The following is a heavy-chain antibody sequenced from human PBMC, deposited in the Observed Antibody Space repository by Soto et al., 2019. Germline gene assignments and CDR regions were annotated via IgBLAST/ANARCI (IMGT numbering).Heavy chain of an antibody. Sequence: QVQLQESGPGLVKPSETLSLTCTVSGGSISSYYWSWIRQPAGKGLEWIGRIYTSGSTNYNPSLKSRVTMSVDTSKNQFSLKLSSVTAADTAVYYCARDLRYFDPGHDAFDIWGQGTMVTVSS. V-gene: IGHV4-4*07. CDR3: ARDLRYFDPGHDAFDI. J-gene: IGHJ3*02. D-gene: IGHD3-9*01. CDR1: GGSISSYY. CDR2: IYTSGST.